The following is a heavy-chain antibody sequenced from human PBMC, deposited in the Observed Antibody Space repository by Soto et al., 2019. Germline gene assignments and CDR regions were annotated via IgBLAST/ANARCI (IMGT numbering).Heavy chain of an antibody. CDR1: GFTFSDYY. J-gene: IGHJ6*03. CDR2: ISSSGSTI. CDR3: ARVPYCSSTSCYMGYYYYYMDV. V-gene: IGHV3-11*01. Sequence: GGSLRLSCAASGFTFSDYYMSWIRQAPGKGLEWVSYISSSGSTIYYADSVKGRFTISRDNAKNSLYLQMNSLRAEDTAVYYCARVPYCSSTSCYMGYYYYYMDVWGKGTTVTVSS. D-gene: IGHD2-2*02.